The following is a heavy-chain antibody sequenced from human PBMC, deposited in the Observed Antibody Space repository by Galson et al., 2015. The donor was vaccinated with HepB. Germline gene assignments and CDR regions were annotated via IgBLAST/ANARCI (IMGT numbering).Heavy chain of an antibody. CDR3: ARDPSPKGCSSTSCYSFDI. V-gene: IGHV1-69*13. CDR2: IIPIFGTA. CDR1: GGTFSSYA. Sequence: SVKVSCKASGGTFSSYAISWVRQAPGQGLEWMGGIIPIFGTANYAQKFQGRVTITADESTSTAYMELSSLRSEDTAVYYCARDPSPKGCSSTSCYSFDIWGQGTMVTVSS. D-gene: IGHD2-2*01. J-gene: IGHJ3*02.